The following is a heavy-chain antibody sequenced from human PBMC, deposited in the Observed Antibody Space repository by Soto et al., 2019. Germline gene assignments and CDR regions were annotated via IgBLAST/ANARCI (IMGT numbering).Heavy chain of an antibody. CDR3: AQHRRRGSPVSGGMDV. D-gene: IGHD2-15*01. V-gene: IGHV3-30*18. J-gene: IGHJ6*02. CDR1: GFTFSRYG. CDR2: IPFDGSNK. Sequence: LRISCAAYGFTFSRYGMHWVRQAPGKGLEWVTVIPFDGSNKYYAHSLRGRFTISRDNYQNTLYLQMSSRTAKNTTVYYCAQHRRRGSPVSGGMDVWGQGTTVTVSS.